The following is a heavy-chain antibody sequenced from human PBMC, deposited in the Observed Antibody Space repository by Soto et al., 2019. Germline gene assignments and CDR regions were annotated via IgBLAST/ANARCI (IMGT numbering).Heavy chain of an antibody. J-gene: IGHJ5*02. CDR2: IYTSGST. V-gene: IGHV4-4*07. CDR3: ARDLRLGYCSSTSCPHPKNWFDP. CDR1: GGSISSYY. Sequence: SETLSLTCTVSGGSISSYYWSWIRQPAGKGLEWIGRIYTSGSTNYNPSLKSRVTMSVDTSKNQFSLKLSSVTAADTAVYYCARDLRLGYCSSTSCPHPKNWFDPWGQGTLVTVS. D-gene: IGHD2-2*01.